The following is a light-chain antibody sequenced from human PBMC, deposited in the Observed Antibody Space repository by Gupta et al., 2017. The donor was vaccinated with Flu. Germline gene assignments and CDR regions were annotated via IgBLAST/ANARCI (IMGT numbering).Light chain of an antibody. J-gene: IGKJ2*01. V-gene: IGKV3-11*01. CDR3: QQRHNWPPIYT. Sequence: DIVLTQSPVTLSLSPGERATLSCRASQNVNTYVAWYQQKPGQAPRLLIYDASNRATGVPARFSGSGSGTDFTLTISSLEPEDFAVYYCQQRHNWPPIYTFGQGTKLEIK. CDR2: DAS. CDR1: QNVNTY.